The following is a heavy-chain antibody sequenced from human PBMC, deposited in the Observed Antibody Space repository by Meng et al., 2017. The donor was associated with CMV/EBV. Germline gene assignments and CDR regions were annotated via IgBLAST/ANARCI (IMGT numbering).Heavy chain of an antibody. CDR1: GGSISSYY. V-gene: IGHV4-4*07. CDR3: ARDLMNCSSTSCANWFDP. D-gene: IGHD2-2*01. CDR2: IYTSGST. Sequence: GQLQKSGPGRVKPSETLSLTCPVSGGSISSYYWSWIRQPAGKGLEWIGRIYTSGSTNYNPSLKSRVTMSVDTSKNQFSLKLSSVTAADTAVYYCARDLMNCSSTSCANWFDPWGQGTLVTVSS. J-gene: IGHJ5*02.